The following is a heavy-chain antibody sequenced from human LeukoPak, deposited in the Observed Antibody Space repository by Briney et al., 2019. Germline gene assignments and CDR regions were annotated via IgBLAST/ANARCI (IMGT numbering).Heavy chain of an antibody. Sequence: SETLSLTCTVSGGSISSSSYYWGWFRQPPGTGLEWIGSIYYSGSTYYNPSLKSRVTISVDTSKNQFSLKLSSVTAADTAVYYCARLDGSYSSYFDYWGQGTLVTVSS. J-gene: IGHJ4*02. V-gene: IGHV4-39*01. D-gene: IGHD3-10*01. CDR2: IYYSGST. CDR1: GGSISSSSYY. CDR3: ARLDGSYSSYFDY.